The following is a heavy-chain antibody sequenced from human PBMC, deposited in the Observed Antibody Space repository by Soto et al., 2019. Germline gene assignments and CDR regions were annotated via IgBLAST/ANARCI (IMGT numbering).Heavy chain of an antibody. CDR1: GGSIGTGDYS. CDR3: ARDDGCSSSSCYLDV. V-gene: IGHV4-30-4*01. Sequence: SETLSLTCTVSGGSIGTGDYSWNWIRQPPGKGPEWVGYIYPIGSTHYNPSLKSRLNISMDTSKDQLSLRLSSVTAADTAVYYCARDDGCSSSSCYLDVWGQGTTVTVSS. D-gene: IGHD2-2*01. CDR2: IYPIGST. J-gene: IGHJ6*02.